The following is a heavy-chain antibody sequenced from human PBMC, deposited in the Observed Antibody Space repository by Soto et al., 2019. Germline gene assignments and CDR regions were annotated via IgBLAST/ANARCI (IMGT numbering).Heavy chain of an antibody. CDR2: IYYSGNT. Sequence: SETLSLTCTVSGGSISSGGSYWGWIRQPPGKGLEWIGYIYYSGNTYFNPSLKSRVTLSVDASKNQFSLNLSSVTAADTAVYYCVRYCSTTKCPFDYWGQGTLVTVSS. J-gene: IGHJ4*02. V-gene: IGHV4-30-4*01. CDR1: GGSISSGGSY. CDR3: VRYCSTTKCPFDY. D-gene: IGHD2-2*01.